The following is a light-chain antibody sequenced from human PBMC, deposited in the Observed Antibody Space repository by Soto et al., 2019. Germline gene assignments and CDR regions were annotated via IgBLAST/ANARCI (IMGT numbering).Light chain of an antibody. Sequence: QSALTQPASVSGSPGQSITISCTGTPRDIGGYNFVSWYQQYPGKAPRLIIFEVSSRPSGVSNRFSGSKSGNTASLTISELQPEDEADYHCSSYTISNTLPFVFGTGTKVTAL. J-gene: IGLJ1*01. CDR3: SSYTISNTLPFV. CDR2: EVS. V-gene: IGLV2-14*01. CDR1: PRDIGGYNF.